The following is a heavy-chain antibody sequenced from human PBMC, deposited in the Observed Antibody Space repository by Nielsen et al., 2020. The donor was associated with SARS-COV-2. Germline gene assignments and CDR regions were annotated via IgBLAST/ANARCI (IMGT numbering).Heavy chain of an antibody. V-gene: IGHV3-21*01. CDR2: ISSSSSYI. Sequence: GESLKISCAASGFTFSSYSMNWVRQAPGKGLEWVSSISSSSSYIYYADSVKGRFTISRDNAKNSLYLQMNSLGDEDTAVYYCARVDCSGGSCYVGYYYYGMDVWGQGTTVTVSS. CDR3: ARVDCSGGSCYVGYYYYGMDV. CDR1: GFTFSSYS. J-gene: IGHJ6*02. D-gene: IGHD2-15*01.